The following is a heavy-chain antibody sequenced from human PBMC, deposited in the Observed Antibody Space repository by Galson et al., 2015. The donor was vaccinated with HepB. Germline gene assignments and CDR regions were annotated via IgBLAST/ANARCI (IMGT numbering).Heavy chain of an antibody. V-gene: IGHV3-33*08. CDR1: GFMFSNYA. CDR3: ARSRGYSYGYLDY. CDR2: IWYDGSNK. D-gene: IGHD5-18*01. J-gene: IGHJ4*02. Sequence: SLRLYCAASGFMFSNYAMTWVRQAPGKGLEGVAVIWYDGSNKYYADSVKGRFTISRDNSKITLYLQMNSLRAEDTAVYYCARSRGYSYGYLDYWGQGTLVTVSS.